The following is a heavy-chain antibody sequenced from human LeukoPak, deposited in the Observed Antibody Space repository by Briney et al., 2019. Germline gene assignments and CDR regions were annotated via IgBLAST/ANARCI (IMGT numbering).Heavy chain of an antibody. CDR1: GFTFSSYA. CDR3: ARVNYGDYLPSFDY. J-gene: IGHJ4*02. CDR2: ISYDEDSK. Sequence: GRSLRLSCAASGFTFSSYAMHWVRQAPGKGLECVALISYDEDSKYYADSVKGRFTISRDNSKNTLYLQMNSLRAEDTAVYYCARVNYGDYLPSFDYWGQGTLVTVSS. D-gene: IGHD4-17*01. V-gene: IGHV3-30*14.